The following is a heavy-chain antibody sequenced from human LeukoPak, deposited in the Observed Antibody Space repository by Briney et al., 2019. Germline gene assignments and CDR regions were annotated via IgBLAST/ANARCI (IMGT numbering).Heavy chain of an antibody. CDR1: GYSFSSYW. CDR2: IYPGDSDT. Sequence: GESLKISCKGSGYSFSSYWIGWVRQVPGKGLEWMGIIYPGDSDTRKGPSFQGQVTISADKSISTAYLQWTSLKASDTAMYYCARDYGDYVGAFDIWGQGTMVTVSS. J-gene: IGHJ3*02. D-gene: IGHD4-17*01. V-gene: IGHV5-51*01. CDR3: ARDYGDYVGAFDI.